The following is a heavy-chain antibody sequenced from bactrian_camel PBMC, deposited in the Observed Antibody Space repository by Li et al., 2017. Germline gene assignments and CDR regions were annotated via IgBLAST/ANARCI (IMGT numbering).Heavy chain of an antibody. CDR1: EYNRCTHD. CDR2: INSDGST. Sequence: HVQLVESGGGSVQTGGSLRLPCAASEYNRCTHDMSWYRQAPGKQRERVASINSDGSTKYADSVKGRFTVSSDNAENTLYLQMSSLKTEDTAVYYCATDLWLSQWGQGTQVTVS. J-gene: IGHJ4*01. D-gene: IGHD1*01. CDR3: ATDLWLSQ. V-gene: IGHV3S53*01.